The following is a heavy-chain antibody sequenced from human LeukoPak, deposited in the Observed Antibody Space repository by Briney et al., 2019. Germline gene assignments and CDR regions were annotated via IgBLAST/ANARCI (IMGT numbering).Heavy chain of an antibody. J-gene: IGHJ5*02. CDR3: ARGYCSTTSCPYIWFDP. D-gene: IGHD2-2*01. Sequence: SETLSLTCTVSGGSISSSSYYWAWIRQPPGKGLEWIGNIYHTGSTNYKSPLKSRAAISLDTSKNQFSLKLNSVTAADTAVYYCARGYCSTTSCPYIWFDPWGQGTLVTVSS. CDR1: GGSISSSSYY. CDR2: IYHTGST. V-gene: IGHV4-39*07.